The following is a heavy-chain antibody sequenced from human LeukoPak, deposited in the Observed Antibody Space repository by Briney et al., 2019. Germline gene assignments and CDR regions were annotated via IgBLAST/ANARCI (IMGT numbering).Heavy chain of an antibody. CDR3: ARDVLNYYDSSGNLDDAFDI. J-gene: IGHJ3*02. Sequence: ASVKVSCKASGYTFTGYYMHWVRQAPGQGLEWMGWINPNSGGTNYAQKFQGRVTMTRDTSISTAYMELSRLRSDDTAVYCCARDVLNYYDSSGNLDDAFDIWGQGTMVTVSS. D-gene: IGHD3-22*01. CDR1: GYTFTGYY. CDR2: INPNSGGT. V-gene: IGHV1-2*02.